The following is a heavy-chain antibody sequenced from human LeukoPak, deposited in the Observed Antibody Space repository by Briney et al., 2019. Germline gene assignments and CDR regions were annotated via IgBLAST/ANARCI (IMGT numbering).Heavy chain of an antibody. V-gene: IGHV3-7*01. D-gene: IGHD2-2*01. J-gene: IGHJ4*02. CDR1: GFSFSIYW. CDR3: ARDGDRYCSSTSCYWVY. CDR2: IKQDGSEK. Sequence: GGSLRLSCAASGFSFSIYWMTWVRRAPGKGLEWVANIKQDGSEKYYEDSVKGRFTISRDNAKNSLYLQMNSLRAEDTAVYYCARDGDRYCSSTSCYWVYWGQGTLVTVSS.